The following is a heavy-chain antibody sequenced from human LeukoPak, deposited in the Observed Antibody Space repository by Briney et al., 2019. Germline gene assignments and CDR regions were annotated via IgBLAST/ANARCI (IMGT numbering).Heavy chain of an antibody. V-gene: IGHV3-66*01. CDR3: ARDRSSSGWYGIDNWFDP. D-gene: IGHD6-19*01. Sequence: GGSLRLSCAASGFTVSSNYMSWVRQAPGKGLEWVSVIYSGGSTYYADSVKGRFTISRDNSKNTLYLQMNSLRAEDTAVYYCARDRSSSGWYGIDNWFDPWGQGTLVTVSS. J-gene: IGHJ5*02. CDR1: GFTVSSNY. CDR2: IYSGGST.